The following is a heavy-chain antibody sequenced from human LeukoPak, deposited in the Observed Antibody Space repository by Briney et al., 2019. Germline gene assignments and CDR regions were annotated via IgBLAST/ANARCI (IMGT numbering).Heavy chain of an antibody. D-gene: IGHD1-26*01. CDR3: AKDPAALRSNPFNWFDP. CDR2: ISYDGSNK. Sequence: GRSLRLSCAASGFTFSNYGMHWVRQAPGKGLEWVAVISYDGSNKYYADSVKGRFTISGDNSKNTLYLQMNSLRAEDTAVYYCAKDPAALRSNPFNWFDPWGQGTLVTVSS. CDR1: GFTFSNYG. V-gene: IGHV3-30*18. J-gene: IGHJ5*02.